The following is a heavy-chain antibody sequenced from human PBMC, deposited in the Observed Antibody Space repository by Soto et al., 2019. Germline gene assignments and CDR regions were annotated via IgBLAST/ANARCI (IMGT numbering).Heavy chain of an antibody. Sequence: GGSLRLSCVSSVFTFSPYGMNCVRHSPGKWLEWVSYISSSGSIIYYADSVRGRFTVSRDNAKSTLYLEMDGLRDEDTAVYYCARDRSPILGVVTPIEYWGQGTLYSLSS. D-gene: IGHD3-3*01. CDR1: VFTFSPYG. J-gene: IGHJ4*02. V-gene: IGHV3-48*02. CDR3: ARDRSPILGVVTPIEY. CDR2: ISSSGSII.